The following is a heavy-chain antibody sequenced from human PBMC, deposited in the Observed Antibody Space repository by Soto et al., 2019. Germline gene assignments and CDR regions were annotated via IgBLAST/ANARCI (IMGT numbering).Heavy chain of an antibody. J-gene: IGHJ4*02. V-gene: IGHV1-18*01. Sequence: QVQLVQSGPEVKKPGASVKVSCKTSGYTFTSFGIIWVRQAPGQGLEWMGWITTDKGKTNYAQKFQGRVTMTTDTSARTAYLELRSLRSDDTAFYYCSARSPAFDYWGQGTLVTVSP. CDR1: GYTFTSFG. CDR2: ITTDKGKT. CDR3: SARSPAFDY.